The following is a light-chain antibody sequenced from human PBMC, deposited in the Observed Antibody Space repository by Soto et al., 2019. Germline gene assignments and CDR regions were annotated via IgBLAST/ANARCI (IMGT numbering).Light chain of an antibody. CDR1: SSDVGGYNY. CDR3: SSYTSISIGVV. J-gene: IGLJ2*01. Sequence: QSALTQPASVSGSPGQSITISCTGTSSDVGGYNYVSWYQQHPGKAPKLMIYDVSNRPSGVSNRFSGSKSGNTASLTISGLQAEDEADYYCSSYTSISIGVVFGGGTKLTVL. V-gene: IGLV2-14*03. CDR2: DVS.